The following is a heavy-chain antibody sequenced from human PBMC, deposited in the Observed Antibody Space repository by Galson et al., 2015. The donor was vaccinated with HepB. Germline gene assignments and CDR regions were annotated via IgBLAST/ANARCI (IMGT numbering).Heavy chain of an antibody. CDR1: GGSISSGGYY. Sequence: TLSLTCTVSGGSISSGGYYWSWIRQHPGKGLEWIGYIYYSGSTYYNPSLKSRVTISVDTSKNQFSLKLSSVTAADTAVYYCARLSGDYPASLAYCGGDCLVGDFDIWGPGTMVTVSS. J-gene: IGHJ3*02. CDR3: ARLSGDYPASLAYCGGDCLVGDFDI. V-gene: IGHV4-31*03. CDR2: IYYSGST. D-gene: IGHD2-21*02.